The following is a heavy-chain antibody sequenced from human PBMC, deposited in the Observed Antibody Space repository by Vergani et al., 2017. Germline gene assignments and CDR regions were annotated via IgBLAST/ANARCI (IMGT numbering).Heavy chain of an antibody. J-gene: IGHJ5*02. CDR1: GFTFSSYS. Sequence: EVQLVESGGGFVQPGGSLRLSCAASGFTFSSYSMNWVRQAPGKGLEWVSYISSSSSTIYYADSVKGRFTISRDNAKNSLYLQMNSLRAEDTAVYYCARTGYCSCGSFYSLSANWFDPWGQGTLVTVSS. D-gene: IGHD2-15*01. CDR3: ARTGYCSCGSFYSLSANWFDP. CDR2: ISSSSSTI. V-gene: IGHV3-48*01.